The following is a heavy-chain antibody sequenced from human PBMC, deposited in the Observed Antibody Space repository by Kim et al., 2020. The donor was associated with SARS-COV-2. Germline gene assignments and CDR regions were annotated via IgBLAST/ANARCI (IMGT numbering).Heavy chain of an antibody. J-gene: IGHJ4*02. Sequence: ASVKVFCKASGYTFTTYGISWVRQAPGQGLEWIGWITAYNGNTNYAQKLQGRVTMTPDTSTSTAYMELRRLRSDDTAVYYCSRDRSLEQLNHAADYWGQGNLVNVSS. CDR3: SRDRSLEQLNHAADY. D-gene: IGHD6-6*01. CDR1: GYTFTTYG. CDR2: ITAYNGNT. V-gene: IGHV1-18*01.